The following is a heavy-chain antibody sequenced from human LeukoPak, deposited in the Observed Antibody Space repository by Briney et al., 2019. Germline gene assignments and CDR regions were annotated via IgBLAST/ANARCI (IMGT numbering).Heavy chain of an antibody. CDR1: GGSIISYY. D-gene: IGHD1-26*01. Sequence: SETLSLTCTVSGGSIISYYWSWIRQSPGKRLEWIGYIHSSGKTNYNPSFKSRVTISVDTSKNQFSLNMNSMAAADTGVYYCTRSFPGIVGAADFWGQGTLVTVSS. CDR2: IHSSGKT. J-gene: IGHJ4*02. V-gene: IGHV4-59*01. CDR3: TRSFPGIVGAADF.